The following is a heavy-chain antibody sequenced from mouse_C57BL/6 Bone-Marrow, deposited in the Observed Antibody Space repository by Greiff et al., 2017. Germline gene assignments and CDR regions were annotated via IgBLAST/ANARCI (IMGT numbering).Heavy chain of an antibody. CDR1: GFNIKNTY. J-gene: IGHJ3*01. Sequence: EVKLMESVAELVRPGASVKLSCTASGFNIKNTYMHWVKQRPEQGLEWIGRIDPANGNTKYAPKFQGKATITADTSSNTAYLQLSSLASEDTAIYYCAHDSNYFAWFAYWGQGTLVTVSA. V-gene: IGHV14-3*01. CDR2: IDPANGNT. D-gene: IGHD2-5*01. CDR3: AHDSNYFAWFAY.